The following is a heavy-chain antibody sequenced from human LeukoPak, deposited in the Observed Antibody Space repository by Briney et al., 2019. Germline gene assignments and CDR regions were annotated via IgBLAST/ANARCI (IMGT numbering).Heavy chain of an antibody. V-gene: IGHV1-69*06. CDR1: GGTFSSYA. Sequence: ASVKVSCKASGGTFSSYAISWVRQAPGQGLEWMGRIIPIFNTANYAQKFQGRVTITADKSTTTAYMELTNLRSDDTAVYFCARNCGGGANCYNLFGMDVWGQGTTVTVSS. J-gene: IGHJ6*02. CDR2: IIPIFNTA. D-gene: IGHD2-21*01. CDR3: ARNCGGGANCYNLFGMDV.